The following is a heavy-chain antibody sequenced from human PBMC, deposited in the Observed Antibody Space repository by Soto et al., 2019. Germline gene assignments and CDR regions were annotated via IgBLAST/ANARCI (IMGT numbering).Heavy chain of an antibody. CDR3: ARDGAGGTAYFGYFDY. D-gene: IGHD2-8*02. V-gene: IGHV3-33*01. CDR1: AFIFSGYG. CDR2: VRHDGSDI. J-gene: IGHJ4*02. Sequence: QVQLVESGGGVVQPGRSLRLSCAASAFIFSGYGMHWVRQPPGKGLEWVAVVRHDGSDIHYADSVKGRFIISRDNSKNTLYLQMNSLRAEDTAVYYCARDGAGGTAYFGYFDYWGQGTLVTVSS.